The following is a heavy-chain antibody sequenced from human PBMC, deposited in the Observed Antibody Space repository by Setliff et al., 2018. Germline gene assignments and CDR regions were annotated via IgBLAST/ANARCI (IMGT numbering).Heavy chain of an antibody. CDR1: GFTFDDYG. CDR3: ARSPANGGHDAFDV. Sequence: GGSLRLSCAASGFTFDDYGMSWVRQAPGKGLEWVSSISDSSIYIYYVDSVKGRFTISRDNAQNSLYLQMDSLRAEDTAVYYCARSPANGGHDAFDVWGQGTMVTVSS. V-gene: IGHV3-21*01. J-gene: IGHJ3*01. CDR2: ISDSSIYI. D-gene: IGHD6-25*01.